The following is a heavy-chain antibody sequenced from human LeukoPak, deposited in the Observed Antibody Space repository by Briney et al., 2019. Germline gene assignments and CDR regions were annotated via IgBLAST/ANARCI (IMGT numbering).Heavy chain of an antibody. CDR1: GGTFSSYA. CDR2: IIPIFGTA. CDR3: ASDPRGYSHGYSVWFDP. Sequence: SVKVSCKASGGTFSSYAISWVRQAPGQGLEWMGGIIPIFGTANYAQKFQGRVTITADESTSTAYMELSSLRSEDTAVYYCASDPRGYSHGYSVWFDPWGQGTLVTVSS. V-gene: IGHV1-69*13. J-gene: IGHJ5*02. D-gene: IGHD5-18*01.